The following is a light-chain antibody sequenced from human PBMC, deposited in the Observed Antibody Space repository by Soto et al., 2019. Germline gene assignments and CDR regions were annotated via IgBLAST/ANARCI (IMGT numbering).Light chain of an antibody. V-gene: IGLV1-36*01. CDR2: YND. Sequence: QLVLTQPPSVSGAPRQTVTISCSGHTSNIGNNAVNWYRQLPGKTPTLLIYYNDLLPSGVADRFSGSKSGTSASLAISNLQSDDEADYYCSSWDDNLDGPVFGGGTKVTVL. CDR3: SSWDDNLDGPV. J-gene: IGLJ3*02. CDR1: TSNIGNNA.